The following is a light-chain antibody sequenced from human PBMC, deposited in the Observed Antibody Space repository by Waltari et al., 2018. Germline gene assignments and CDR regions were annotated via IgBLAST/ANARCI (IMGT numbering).Light chain of an antibody. J-gene: IGKJ2*01. CDR3: QQHYSSPYT. CDR1: QNLLYSAKSKNN. Sequence: DIVMTQSPDSLAVSLGERDTTKCKSRQNLLYSAKSKNNLDWYQQKAGQHPKLLKYWASSRDTGVPYRFSCSGSGTDFTLTFSSLQAEDVAVYYCQQHYSSPYTFGQGTKLEI. CDR2: WAS. V-gene: IGKV4-1*01.